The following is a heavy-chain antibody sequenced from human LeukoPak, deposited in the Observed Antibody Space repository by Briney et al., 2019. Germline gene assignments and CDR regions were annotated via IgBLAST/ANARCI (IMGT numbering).Heavy chain of an antibody. CDR3: VRRGGSDGWGAFDI. J-gene: IGHJ3*02. V-gene: IGHV3-23*01. Sequence: GGSLRLSCAASEFTFSNYVMNWVRQAPGKGLEWVSSIRQSGDITYYADSVKGRFTISRDNSKNTLSLQMNSLSREDTAMYYCVRRGGSDGWGAFDIWGQGTVVTVSS. CDR2: IRQSGDIT. D-gene: IGHD5-24*01. CDR1: EFTFSNYV.